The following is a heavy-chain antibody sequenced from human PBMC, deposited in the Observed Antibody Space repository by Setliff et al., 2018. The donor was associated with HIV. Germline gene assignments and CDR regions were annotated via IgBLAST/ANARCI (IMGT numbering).Heavy chain of an antibody. Sequence: PSETLSLTCTVSGGSISSHYWSWIRQPPGKGLEWIGYMYYSGNTNYNPSLKSRVTMSVDMSNNQVSLKLSSVTAADTAVYYCARAGDYYDSSGYLTRGPAAFDIWGQGTMVTV. D-gene: IGHD3-22*01. CDR1: GGSISSHY. CDR3: ARAGDYYDSSGYLTRGPAAFDI. J-gene: IGHJ3*02. CDR2: MYYSGNT. V-gene: IGHV4-59*08.